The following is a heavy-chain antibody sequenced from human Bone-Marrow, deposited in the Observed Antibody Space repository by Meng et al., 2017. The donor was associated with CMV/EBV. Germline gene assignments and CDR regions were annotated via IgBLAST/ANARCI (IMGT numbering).Heavy chain of an antibody. J-gene: IGHJ5*02. D-gene: IGHD3-22*01. CDR2: IYYSGST. Sequence: SETLSLTCTVSGGSISSSSYYWGWIRQPPGKGLEWIGSIYYSGSTYYNPSLKSRVTISVDKSKNQFSLKLSSVTAADTAVYYCARAMIPPRGWFDPWGQGTLVTVSS. CDR3: ARAMIPPRGWFDP. CDR1: GGSISSSSYY. V-gene: IGHV4-39*07.